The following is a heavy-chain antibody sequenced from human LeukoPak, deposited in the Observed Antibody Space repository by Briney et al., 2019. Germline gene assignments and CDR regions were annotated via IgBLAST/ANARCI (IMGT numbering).Heavy chain of an antibody. CDR2: IYYSGST. D-gene: IGHD2-2*01. V-gene: IGHV4-39*07. CDR1: GGSISSSSYY. J-gene: IGHJ4*02. CDR3: ARGGPPVVVPDNY. Sequence: SETLSLTCTVTGGSISSSSYYWGWIRQPPGKGLEWIGSIYYSGSTYYNPSLKSRVTISVDTSKNQFSLKLSSVTAADTAVYYCARGGPPVVVPDNYWGQGTLVTVSS.